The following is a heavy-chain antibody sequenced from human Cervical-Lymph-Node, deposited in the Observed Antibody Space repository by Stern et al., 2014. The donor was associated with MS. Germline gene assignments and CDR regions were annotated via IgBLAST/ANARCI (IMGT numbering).Heavy chain of an antibody. CDR2: IYPGDSET. CDR1: GYKFSIYW. D-gene: IGHD1-14*01. V-gene: IGHV5-51*01. J-gene: IGHJ4*02. CDR3: ARQTTAWASDV. Sequence: EVQLVESGAELIRPGESLKIPCKGSGYKFSIYWIAWVRQMPGKGLEWMWIIYPGDSETRYSPSFQGQVTMSADKSTSTAYLQWSSLNASDTAMYFCARQTTAWASDVWGQGTLVTVSS.